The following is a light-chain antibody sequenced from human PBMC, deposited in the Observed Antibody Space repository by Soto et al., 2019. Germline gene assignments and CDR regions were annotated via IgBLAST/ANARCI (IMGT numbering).Light chain of an antibody. Sequence: VMTQSPATVPVSPGERVTLSCRASQSVSIDLAWYQQKTGQAPRLLIYGESTRATDIPDRFSGSGSGTELNLTINRLQSEDFAVYYCQKYNNWPRTCGQGTKGDIK. CDR3: QKYNNWPRT. V-gene: IGKV3-15*01. CDR1: QSVSID. J-gene: IGKJ1*01. CDR2: GES.